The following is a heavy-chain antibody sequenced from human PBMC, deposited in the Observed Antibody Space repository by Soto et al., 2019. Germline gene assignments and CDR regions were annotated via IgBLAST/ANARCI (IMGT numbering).Heavy chain of an antibody. CDR1: GFTFSSNW. J-gene: IGHJ4*02. V-gene: IGHV3-74*01. Sequence: GGSLSLSCAAAGFTFSSNWMHWVRQVPGKGLVWVSRINSDGSRSSYADSVRGRFTISRDNAKNTLYLQMTNLRAEDTAVYYCAGPQTTSWWILDYWGQGTLVTVSS. CDR3: AGPQTTSWWILDY. D-gene: IGHD2-15*01. CDR2: INSDGSRS.